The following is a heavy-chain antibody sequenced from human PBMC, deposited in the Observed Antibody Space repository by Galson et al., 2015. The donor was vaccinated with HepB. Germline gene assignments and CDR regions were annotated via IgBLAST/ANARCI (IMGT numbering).Heavy chain of an antibody. CDR2: ISSNGGST. CDR3: ARRAGASGGFAFDY. J-gene: IGHJ4*02. D-gene: IGHD3-16*01. Sequence: SLRLSCAASGFTFGSYAMHWVRQAPGKGLEYVSAISSNGGSTYYADSVKGRFTISRDNSKNTVYLQMHSLSTEDTAIYYCARRAGASGGFAFDYWGQGSLVTVSS. CDR1: GFTFGSYA. V-gene: IGHV3-64*04.